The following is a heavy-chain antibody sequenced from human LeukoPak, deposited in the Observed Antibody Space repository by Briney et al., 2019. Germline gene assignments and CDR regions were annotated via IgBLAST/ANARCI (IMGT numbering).Heavy chain of an antibody. J-gene: IGHJ1*01. V-gene: IGHV1-8*01. CDR1: GYTFTSYD. D-gene: IGHD6-19*01. CDR2: MNPNSGNT. CDR3: ARGRSSGWYRDFQH. Sequence: GASVKVSCKASGYTFTSYDINWVRQATGQGLEWMGWMNPNSGNTGNAQKFQGRVTMTRNTSISTAYMELSSLRSEDTAVYYCARGRSSGWYRDFQHWGQGTLVTVSS.